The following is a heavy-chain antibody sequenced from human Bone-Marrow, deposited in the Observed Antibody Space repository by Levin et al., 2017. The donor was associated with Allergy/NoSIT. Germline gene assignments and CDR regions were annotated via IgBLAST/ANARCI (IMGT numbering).Heavy chain of an antibody. CDR2: IERDESST. CDR1: GFTFSTYR. Sequence: GGSLRLSCAASGFTFSTYRMHWVRQAPGKGLVWVSRIERDESSTNDVDSVRGRFTISRDNAKNTVYLQMNSLRAEDTAVYYCARDRATNGQDWYFDLWGRGTLVTVSS. CDR3: ARDRATNGQDWYFDL. J-gene: IGHJ2*01. V-gene: IGHV3-74*01.